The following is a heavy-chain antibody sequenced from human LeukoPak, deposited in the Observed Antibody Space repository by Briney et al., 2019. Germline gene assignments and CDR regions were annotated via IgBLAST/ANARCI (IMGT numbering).Heavy chain of an antibody. CDR3: ARDTPWGYFD. D-gene: IGHD3-9*01. J-gene: IGHJ4*02. CDR2: IYYSGNT. Sequence: SETLSLTCTVSGGSIRSGGYYWSWIRQHPGKGLEWIGYIYYSGNTYYNPSLKSRVTTSVDTSKNQFSLKLSSVTAADTAVYYCARDTPWGYFDWGQGTLVTVSS. V-gene: IGHV4-31*03. CDR1: GGSIRSGGYY.